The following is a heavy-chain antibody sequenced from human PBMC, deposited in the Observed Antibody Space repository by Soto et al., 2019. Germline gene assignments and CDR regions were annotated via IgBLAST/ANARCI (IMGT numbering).Heavy chain of an antibody. CDR2: IYYSGST. J-gene: IGHJ5*02. V-gene: IGHV4-30-4*01. Sequence: SETLSLTCTVSGGSISSGDYYWSWIRQPPGKGLEWIGYIYYSGSTYYNPSLKSRVTISVDTSKNQFPLKLSSVTAADTAVYYCAREGGDYNWFDPWGQGTLVTVSS. CDR1: GGSISSGDYY. CDR3: AREGGDYNWFDP. D-gene: IGHD3-10*01.